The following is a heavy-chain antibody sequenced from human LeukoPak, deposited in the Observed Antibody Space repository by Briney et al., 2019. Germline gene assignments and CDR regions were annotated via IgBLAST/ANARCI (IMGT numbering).Heavy chain of an antibody. CDR2: IYHSGST. CDR3: ASLRYYYDSSGYEFDP. J-gene: IGHJ5*02. D-gene: IGHD3-22*01. Sequence: SETPSLTCTVSGGSISSSSYYWGWIRQPPGKGLEWIGSIYHSGSTYYNPSLKSRVTISVDTSKNQFSLKLSSVTAADTAVYYCASLRYYYDSSGYEFDPWGQGTLVTVSS. CDR1: GGSISSSSYY. V-gene: IGHV4-39*01.